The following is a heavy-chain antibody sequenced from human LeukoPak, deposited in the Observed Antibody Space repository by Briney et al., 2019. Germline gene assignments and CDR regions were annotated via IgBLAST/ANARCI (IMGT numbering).Heavy chain of an antibody. CDR1: GFTFSNYD. CDR3: AKDLSRAVAADWFDP. J-gene: IGHJ5*02. D-gene: IGHD6-19*01. V-gene: IGHV3-23*01. CDR2: ISDSGGST. Sequence: PGGSLRLSCAASGFTFSNYDMSWVPQAPGKGLEWVSSISDSGGSTYYADSVKGRFTISRDNSKNTLYLQMTNLRAADTAVYYCAKDLSRAVAADWFDPWDQGPLVTVSS.